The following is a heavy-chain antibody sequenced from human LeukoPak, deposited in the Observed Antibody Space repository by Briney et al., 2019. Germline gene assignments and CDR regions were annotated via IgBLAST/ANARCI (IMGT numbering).Heavy chain of an antibody. V-gene: IGHV3-33*01. J-gene: IGHJ4*02. D-gene: IGHD3-16*02. CDR2: IWYDGSNK. CDR1: GFTFSSYG. Sequence: PGGSLRLSCAASGFTFSSYGMHWVRQAPGKGLEWVAVIWYDGSNKYYADSVKGRFTISRDNSKNTLYLQMNSLRAEDTAVYYCARGSVYDYVWGSYRPYYFDYWGQGTLVTVSS. CDR3: ARGSVYDYVWGSYRPYYFDY.